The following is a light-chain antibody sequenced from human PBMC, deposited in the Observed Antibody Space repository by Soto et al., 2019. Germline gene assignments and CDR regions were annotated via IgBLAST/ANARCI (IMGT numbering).Light chain of an antibody. CDR3: QQRSNWATT. Sequence: EIVLTQSPATLSLSPGERATLSCRASQSVSSYLAWYQQKPGQAPRLLIYDASNRATGIPDRFSGSGSGTDFTLTISSLEPEDFAVYYCQQRSNWATTFGGGTKVEIK. CDR2: DAS. V-gene: IGKV3-11*01. J-gene: IGKJ4*01. CDR1: QSVSSY.